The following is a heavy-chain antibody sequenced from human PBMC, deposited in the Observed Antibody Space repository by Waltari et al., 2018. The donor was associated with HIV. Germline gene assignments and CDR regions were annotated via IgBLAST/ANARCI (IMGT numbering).Heavy chain of an antibody. Sequence: QVQLVQSGAEVKKPGASVKVSCKASGYTFTSYAMHWVRQAPGQRLEWLGWINAVNGNTKDSQKFQGRVTITRDTSASTAYMELSSLRSEDTAVYYCARDPYYYDSSGYPPLGMDVWGQGTTVTVSS. CDR1: GYTFTSYA. J-gene: IGHJ6*02. D-gene: IGHD3-22*01. CDR3: ARDPYYYDSSGYPPLGMDV. CDR2: INAVNGNT. V-gene: IGHV1-3*01.